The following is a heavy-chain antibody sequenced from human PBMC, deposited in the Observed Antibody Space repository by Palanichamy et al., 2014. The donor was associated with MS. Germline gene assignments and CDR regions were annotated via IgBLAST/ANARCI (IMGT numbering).Heavy chain of an antibody. Sequence: EVQLVESGGGLVKPGRSLRLSCTASGFTFGDYALSWIRQSPGKGLEWLGIIKSRLYGGTPEYAASVKGRVIISRDDSEDSAYLQLNSLKTEDTGVYFCSRGCSSTSCYGGFDYWGRGTLVTVSS. CDR3: SRGCSSTSCYGGFDY. J-gene: IGHJ4*02. D-gene: IGHD2-2*01. V-gene: IGHV3-49*05. CDR1: GFTFGDYA. CDR2: IKSRLYGGTP.